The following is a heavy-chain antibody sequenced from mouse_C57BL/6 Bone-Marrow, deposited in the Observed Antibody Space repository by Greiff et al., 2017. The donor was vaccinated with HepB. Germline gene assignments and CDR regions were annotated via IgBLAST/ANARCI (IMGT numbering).Heavy chain of an antibody. Sequence: VQLQQSGAELARPGASVKLSCKASGYTFTSYGISWVKQRTGQGLEWIGEIYPRSGNTYYNEKFKGKATLTADKSSSTAYMELRSLTSEDSTVYFCTRRGYYYGSSYVDAYWGQGTLVTVSA. CDR3: TRRGYYYGSSYVDAY. CDR2: IYPRSGNT. V-gene: IGHV1-81*01. D-gene: IGHD1-1*01. CDR1: GYTFTSYG. J-gene: IGHJ3*01.